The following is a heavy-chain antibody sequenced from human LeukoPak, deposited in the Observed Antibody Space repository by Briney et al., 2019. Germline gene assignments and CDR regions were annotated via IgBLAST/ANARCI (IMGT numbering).Heavy chain of an antibody. D-gene: IGHD2-15*01. CDR3: ARGSRWDLRY. CDR2: IYYSGST. CDR1: GGSINNYY. V-gene: IGHV4-59*01. Sequence: SETLSLTCTVSGGSINNYYWGWIRQPPGKGLEWIGYIYYSGSTNYNPSLKSRVTISIDTSKNQFSLKLSSVIAADTAVYYCARGSRWDLRYWGQGTHVTVSS. J-gene: IGHJ4*02.